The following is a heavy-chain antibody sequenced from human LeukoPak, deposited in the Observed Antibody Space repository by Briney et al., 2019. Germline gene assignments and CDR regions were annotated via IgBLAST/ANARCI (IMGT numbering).Heavy chain of an antibody. Sequence: PSETLSLTCTVSGGSISSSSYYWGWIRQPPGKGLEWIGSIYYSGSTYYNPSLKSRVTISVDTSKNQFSLKLSSATAADTAVYYCARHPVVAAAGYFDYWGQGTLVTVSS. V-gene: IGHV4-39*01. CDR2: IYYSGST. CDR3: ARHPVVAAAGYFDY. J-gene: IGHJ4*02. D-gene: IGHD6-13*01. CDR1: GGSISSSSYY.